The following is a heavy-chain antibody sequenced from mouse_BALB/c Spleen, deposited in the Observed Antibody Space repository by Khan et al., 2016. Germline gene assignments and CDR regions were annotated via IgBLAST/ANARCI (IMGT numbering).Heavy chain of an antibody. J-gene: IGHJ1*01. CDR1: SFSITSGYS. CDR3: ERLRDSHFDV. V-gene: IGHV3-1*02. Sequence: EVQLQESGPGLVKPSQSHSLTGAFISFSITSGYSRHWIRQFPGNKLEWTGYIDDRGRTDYNQPHKSRSSNTRDTSKNQFFLQLNTVTTDATATWDRERLRDSHFDVWGAGSTVRVSS. CDR2: IDDRGRT. D-gene: IGHD1-1*01.